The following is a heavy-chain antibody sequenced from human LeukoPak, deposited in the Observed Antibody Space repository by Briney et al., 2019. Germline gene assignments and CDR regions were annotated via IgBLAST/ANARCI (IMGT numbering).Heavy chain of an antibody. D-gene: IGHD3-10*01. CDR3: ARWMFYYGSGVFHYHGMDV. CDR1: GYSFTSQW. V-gene: IGHV5-51*01. Sequence: GESLKISCKGSGYSFTSQWIGWVRQMPGRGLEWMGIIYPADSDTKYSPSFQGQVTISADKSISTAYLQWSSLKASDTAIYYCARWMFYYGSGVFHYHGMDVWGQGTTVTVSS. J-gene: IGHJ6*02. CDR2: IYPADSDT.